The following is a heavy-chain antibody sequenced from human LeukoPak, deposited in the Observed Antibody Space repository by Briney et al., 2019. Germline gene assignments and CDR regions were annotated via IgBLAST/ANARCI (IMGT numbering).Heavy chain of an antibody. CDR1: GGSISSSSYY. CDR3: ARDLLDSSGTGDY. J-gene: IGHJ4*02. CDR2: IYYSGST. D-gene: IGHD3-22*01. Sequence: SETLSLTCTVSGGSISSSSYYWGWIRQPPGKGLEWIGSIYYSGSTYYNPSLKSRVTISVDTSKNQFSLKLSSVTAADTAVYYCARDLLDSSGTGDYWGQGTLVTVSS. V-gene: IGHV4-39*07.